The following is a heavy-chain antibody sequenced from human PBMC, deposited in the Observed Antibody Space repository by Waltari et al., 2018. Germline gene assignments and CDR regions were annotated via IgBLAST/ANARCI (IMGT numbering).Heavy chain of an antibody. Sequence: QLQLQESGPGLVKPSETLSLTCTVSGGSISSSSYYWGWLRQPPGKGLEWIGYIYHSGSNYYNQCRKSRVTISVDRSKNQVSLKLSSVTAADTAVYYCARSASMVRGAIDYWGQGTLVTVSS. J-gene: IGHJ4*02. D-gene: IGHD3-10*01. CDR2: IYHSGSN. CDR3: ARSASMVRGAIDY. V-gene: IGHV4-39*07. CDR1: GGSISSSSYY.